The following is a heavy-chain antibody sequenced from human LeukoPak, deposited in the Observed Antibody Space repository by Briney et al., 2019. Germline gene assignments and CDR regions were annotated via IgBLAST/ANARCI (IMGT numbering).Heavy chain of an antibody. D-gene: IGHD6-13*01. J-gene: IGHJ4*02. CDR3: AKGSLGSWYYFDY. Sequence: GGSLRLSCAASGFTFGTSAMSWVRQAPGKGPEGVSTFGRSGSDTYYSDSVKGRFTIFRDNSKNTRYLQMNSLRDEDTAVYYCAKGSLGSWYYFDYWGQGTLVTVSS. V-gene: IGHV3-23*01. CDR1: GFTFGTSA. CDR2: FGRSGSDT.